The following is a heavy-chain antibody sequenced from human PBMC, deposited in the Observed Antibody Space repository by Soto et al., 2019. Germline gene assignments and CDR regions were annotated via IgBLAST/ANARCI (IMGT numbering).Heavy chain of an antibody. J-gene: IGHJ3*02. V-gene: IGHV1-46*01. D-gene: IGHD6-13*01. CDR3: ARWPRIAAAGSRGFDI. CDR1: GYTFTSYY. Sequence: GASVKVSCKASGYTFTSYYMHWVRQAPGQGLEWMGIINPSGGSTSYAQKFQGRVTMTRDTSTSTVYMELSSLRSEDTAVYYCARWPRIAAAGSRGFDIWGQGTMVTVSS. CDR2: INPSGGST.